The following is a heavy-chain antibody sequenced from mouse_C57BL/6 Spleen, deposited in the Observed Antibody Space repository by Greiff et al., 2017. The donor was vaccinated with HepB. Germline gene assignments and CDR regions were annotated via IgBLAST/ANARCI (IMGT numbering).Heavy chain of an antibody. V-gene: IGHV1-55*01. CDR1: GYTFTSYW. D-gene: IGHD2-4*01. J-gene: IGHJ1*03. Sequence: QVQLQQPGAELVKPGASVKMSCKASGYTFTSYWITWVKQRPGQGLEWIGDIYPGSGSTNYNEKFKSKATLTVDTSSSTAYMQLSSLTSEDSAVYYCAREGDYYRYFDGWGTGTTVTVSS. CDR2: IYPGSGST. CDR3: AREGDYYRYFDG.